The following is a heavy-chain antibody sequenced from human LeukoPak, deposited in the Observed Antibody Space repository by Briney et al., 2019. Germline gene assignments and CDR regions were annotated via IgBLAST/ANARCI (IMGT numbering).Heavy chain of an antibody. CDR2: ISHDGSNK. V-gene: IGHV3-30*03. Sequence: PGGSLRPSCAASGFTFSGYGMHWVRQAPGKGLEWVAVISHDGSNKYYEDSVKGRFTISRDNAKNSLYLQMNSLRAEDTAVYYCASLVGDYVWGSYRSTFDYWGQGTLVTVSS. CDR1: GFTFSGYG. D-gene: IGHD3-16*02. CDR3: ASLVGDYVWGSYRSTFDY. J-gene: IGHJ4*02.